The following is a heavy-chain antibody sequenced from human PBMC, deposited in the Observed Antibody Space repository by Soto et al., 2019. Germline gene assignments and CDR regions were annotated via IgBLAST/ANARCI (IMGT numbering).Heavy chain of an antibody. Sequence: EVQLLESGGGLVQPGGSLRLSCAASGFTFSSYAMSWVRQAPGKGLEWVSAISGGGGSTYCADSVKGRVTISRDNSKNTLYLQMNSLRAEDTALYYCAKVSLGATTITDYYYYGLDVWGQGTTVTVSS. CDR2: ISGGGGST. V-gene: IGHV3-23*01. CDR1: GFTFSSYA. CDR3: AKVSLGATTITDYYYYGLDV. D-gene: IGHD1-26*01. J-gene: IGHJ6*02.